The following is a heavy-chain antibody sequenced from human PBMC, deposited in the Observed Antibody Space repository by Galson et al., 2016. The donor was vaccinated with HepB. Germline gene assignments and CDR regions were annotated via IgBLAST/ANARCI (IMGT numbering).Heavy chain of an antibody. D-gene: IGHD3-22*01. J-gene: IGHJ4*02. Sequence: SETLSLTCTVSGGSIRSSNYCWGWIRQPPGKGLDWIGIIYYSGSTNYNPSLKSRVTISLDKSKNQFSLKLTSVTAADTAVYYCASQSLGRDSSGYNWFWLGFDYWGQGTLVTVSS. CDR3: ASQSLGRDSSGYNWFWLGFDY. V-gene: IGHV4-39*07. CDR2: IYYSGST. CDR1: GGSIRSSNYC.